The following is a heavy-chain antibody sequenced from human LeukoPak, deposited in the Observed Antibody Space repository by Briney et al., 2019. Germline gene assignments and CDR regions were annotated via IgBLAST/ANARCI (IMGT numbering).Heavy chain of an antibody. D-gene: IGHD3-9*01. V-gene: IGHV3-30*04. CDR1: GFTFSSYA. CDR2: ISHDGSNK. CDR3: ARAPRRLVPNYFDY. Sequence: GGSLRLSCAASGFTFSSYAMHWVRQAPGKGLEWVAVISHDGSNKYYADSVKGRFTISRDNSKNTLYLQMNSLRAEDTAVYYCARAPRRLVPNYFDYWGQGTLVTVSS. J-gene: IGHJ4*02.